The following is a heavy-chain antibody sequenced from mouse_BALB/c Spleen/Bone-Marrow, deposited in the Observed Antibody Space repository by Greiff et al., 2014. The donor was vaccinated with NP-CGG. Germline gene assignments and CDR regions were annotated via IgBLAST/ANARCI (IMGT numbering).Heavy chain of an antibody. CDR2: IYPGSGST. CDR1: GYTFTSYW. J-gene: IGHJ4*01. Sequence: GSELVRPGASVKLSCKASGYTFTSYWMHWVKQRHGQGLEWIGNIYPGSGSTNYDEKFKSEGTLTVDTSSSTAYMHLSSLTSEDSAVYYCTRGYYPYYYAMDYWGQGTSVTVSS. D-gene: IGHD2-3*01. V-gene: IGHV1S22*01. CDR3: TRGYYPYYYAMDY.